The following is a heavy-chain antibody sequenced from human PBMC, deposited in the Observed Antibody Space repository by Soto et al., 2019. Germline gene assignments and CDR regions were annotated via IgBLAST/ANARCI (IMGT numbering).Heavy chain of an antibody. CDR3: ARHRRYCSSTSCRRLYYYGMDV. CDR2: IYPGDSDT. Sequence: PGESLKISCNGSGYIFTSYWIGWVRQMPGKGLEWMGIIYPGDSDTRYSPSFQGQVTISADKSISTAYLQWSSLKASDTAMYYCARHRRYCSSTSCRRLYYYGMDVWGQGTTVTVSS. J-gene: IGHJ6*02. CDR1: GYIFTSYW. D-gene: IGHD2-2*01. V-gene: IGHV5-51*01.